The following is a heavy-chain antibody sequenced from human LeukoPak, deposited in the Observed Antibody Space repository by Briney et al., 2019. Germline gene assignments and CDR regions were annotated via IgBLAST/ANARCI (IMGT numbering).Heavy chain of an antibody. V-gene: IGHV3-23*01. CDR3: AKLGLKLGGDY. CDR2: IHSSVTT. D-gene: IGHD3-16*01. J-gene: IGHJ4*02. CDR1: GFTFASYA. Sequence: PGRSLRLSCAASGFTFASYAMSWVRQAPGKGLEWVSSIHSSVTTYYADSVKGRFTISRDNSRNTLYLQMNSLRGEDTAVYYCAKLGLKLGGDYWGRGALVTVSS.